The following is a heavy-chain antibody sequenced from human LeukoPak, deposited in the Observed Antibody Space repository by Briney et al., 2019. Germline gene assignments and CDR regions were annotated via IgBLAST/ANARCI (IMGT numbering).Heavy chain of an antibody. J-gene: IGHJ4*02. CDR3: ARSGATSGWSYFFDI. V-gene: IGHV4-59*11. CDR2: IYKSGFT. CDR1: DDSINRHH. Sequence: PSETLSLTCTVSDDSINRHHWNWLRQSPGKGLEWIGYIYKSGFTNYNHSLKNRVTISLDTSKNRVSLKLTSVPAADTAVYYCARSGATSGWSYFFDIWGQGTLVTVSS. D-gene: IGHD6-19*01.